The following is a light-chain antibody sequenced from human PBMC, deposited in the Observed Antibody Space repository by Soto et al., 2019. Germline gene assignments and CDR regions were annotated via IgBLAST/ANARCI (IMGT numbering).Light chain of an antibody. Sequence: EIVLTQSPATLSLSPGETATLSCRASQSVGSSLAWYQQKPGQAPRLLIYDASNRATGIPARFSGSVSGTDFTLTISSLEPEDFAVYYCQQRSSWPRITFGPGTKVDIK. J-gene: IGKJ3*01. CDR2: DAS. CDR3: QQRSSWPRIT. CDR1: QSVGSS. V-gene: IGKV3-11*01.